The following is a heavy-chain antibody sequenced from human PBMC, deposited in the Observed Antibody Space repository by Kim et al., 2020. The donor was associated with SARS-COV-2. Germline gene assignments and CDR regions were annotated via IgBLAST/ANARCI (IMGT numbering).Heavy chain of an antibody. J-gene: IGHJ4*02. Sequence: GESLKISCKGSGYIFTTYWIGWVRQMPGKGLEWMGIIYPGDSDTRYSPSFQGQVTISADKSTSTASLQWNSLKASDTAMYYCARRAHGSSGYYYDYWGQGTPVTVSS. CDR2: IYPGDSDT. V-gene: IGHV5-51*01. D-gene: IGHD3-22*01. CDR1: GYIFTTYW. CDR3: ARRAHGSSGYYYDY.